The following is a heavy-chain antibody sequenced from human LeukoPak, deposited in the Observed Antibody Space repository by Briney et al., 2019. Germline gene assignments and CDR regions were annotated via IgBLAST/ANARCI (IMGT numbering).Heavy chain of an antibody. CDR3: AKEFNRGLPDY. D-gene: IGHD2-21*01. CDR2: ISYDGSNE. CDR1: GFTFSSYA. Sequence: GGSLRLSCSASGFTFSSYAMHWVRQAPGKGLEWVAVISYDGSNEYYADSVKGRFTISRDNSKNTLYLQMSSLRAEDTAVYYCAKEFNRGLPDYWGQGTLVTVPS. V-gene: IGHV3-30*04. J-gene: IGHJ4*02.